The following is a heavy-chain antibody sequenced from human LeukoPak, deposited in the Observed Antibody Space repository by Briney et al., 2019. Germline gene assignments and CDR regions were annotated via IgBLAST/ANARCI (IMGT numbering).Heavy chain of an antibody. CDR3: ARAPPYCSGGSCYIDY. CDR2: IYPGDSDT. D-gene: IGHD2-15*01. Sequence: GESLKISCKGSGYSFTNYWIGWVRQMPGKGLEWMGIIYPGDSDTRYSPSFQGQVTISADKSISTAYLQWSSLKASDTAMYYCARAPPYCSGGSCYIDYWGQGTLVTVSS. J-gene: IGHJ4*02. CDR1: GYSFTNYW. V-gene: IGHV5-51*01.